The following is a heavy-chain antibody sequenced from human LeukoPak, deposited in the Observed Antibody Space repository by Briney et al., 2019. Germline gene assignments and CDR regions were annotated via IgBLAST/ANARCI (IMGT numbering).Heavy chain of an antibody. CDR1: GYTFTGYY. Sequence: VASVKVSCKASGYTFTGYYMHWVRQAPGQGLEWMGWINPNSGGTNYAQKFQGRVTMTRDTSISTAYMELSRLRSDDTAVYYCARDSGSVPAAILCTLDYWGQGTLVTVSS. V-gene: IGHV1-2*02. J-gene: IGHJ4*02. CDR2: INPNSGGT. D-gene: IGHD2-2*02. CDR3: ARDSGSVPAAILCTLDY.